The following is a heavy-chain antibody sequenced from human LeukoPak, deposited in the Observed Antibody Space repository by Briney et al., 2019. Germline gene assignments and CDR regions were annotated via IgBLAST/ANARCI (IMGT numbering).Heavy chain of an antibody. CDR2: IYYSGST. CDR3: ARDRYYYDSSGYLFDY. CDR1: GGSISSSSYY. Sequence: PSETLSLTCTVSGGSISSSSYYWGWIRQPPGKGLEWIGSIYYSGSTYYNPSLKSRVTMSVDTSKNQFSLKLSSVTAADTAVYYCARDRYYYDSSGYLFDYWGQGTLVTVS. J-gene: IGHJ4*02. V-gene: IGHV4-39*07. D-gene: IGHD3-22*01.